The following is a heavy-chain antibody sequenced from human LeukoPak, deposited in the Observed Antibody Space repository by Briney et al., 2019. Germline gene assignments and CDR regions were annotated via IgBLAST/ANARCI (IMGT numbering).Heavy chain of an antibody. Sequence: PGGSLRLSCAASGFTFSSYSMNWVRQAPGKGLEWVSSISSSSSYIYYADSVKGRFTISRDNAKNSLYLQMNSLRAEDTAVYYCARIGNYYDSSGHFDYWGQGTLVTVSS. J-gene: IGHJ4*02. CDR1: GFTFSSYS. V-gene: IGHV3-21*01. CDR2: ISSSSSYI. D-gene: IGHD3-22*01. CDR3: ARIGNYYDSSGHFDY.